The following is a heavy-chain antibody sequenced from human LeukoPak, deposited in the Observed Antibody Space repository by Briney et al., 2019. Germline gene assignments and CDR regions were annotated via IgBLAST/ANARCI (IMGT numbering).Heavy chain of an antibody. CDR3: AKDRGVVITTNFDY. CDR2: ISGSGGST. J-gene: IGHJ4*02. CDR1: GFTFSSYA. D-gene: IGHD3-22*01. V-gene: IGHV3-23*01. Sequence: GGSLRLSCAASGFTFSSYAMSWVRQAPGEGLEWVSAISGSGGSTYYADSVKGRFTISRDNSKNTLYLQMNSLRAEDTAVYYCAKDRGVVITTNFDYWGQGTLVTVSS.